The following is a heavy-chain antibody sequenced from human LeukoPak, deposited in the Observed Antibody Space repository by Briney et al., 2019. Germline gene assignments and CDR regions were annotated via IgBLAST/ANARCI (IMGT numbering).Heavy chain of an antibody. Sequence: GGSLRLSCAASGFTFSSYAMHWVRQAPGKGLEWVAVISYDGSNKYYADSVKGRFTISRDNSKNTLYLQMNSLRAEDTAVYYCAREACSSTSCSTPLYYYYYYMDVWGKGTTVTVSS. CDR3: AREACSSTSCSTPLYYYYYYMDV. V-gene: IGHV3-30-3*01. CDR1: GFTFSSYA. D-gene: IGHD2-2*01. J-gene: IGHJ6*03. CDR2: ISYDGSNK.